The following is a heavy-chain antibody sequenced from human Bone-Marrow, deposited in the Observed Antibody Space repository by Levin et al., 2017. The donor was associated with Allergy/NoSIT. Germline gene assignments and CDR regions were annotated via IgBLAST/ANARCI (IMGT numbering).Heavy chain of an antibody. CDR1: GGSISSTNSY. CDR3: VRDPSQIIARTGMDY. CDR2: IYYSGTT. V-gene: IGHV4-39*07. D-gene: IGHD6-6*01. Sequence: RPSETLSLTCTVSGGSISSTNSYWGWIRQPPGKGLEWLGSIYYSGTTYYNPSLKSRVTISLDTSKNQFSLKLTSVTAADTAVYYCVRDPSQIIARTGMDYWGQGTLVTVSS. J-gene: IGHJ4*02.